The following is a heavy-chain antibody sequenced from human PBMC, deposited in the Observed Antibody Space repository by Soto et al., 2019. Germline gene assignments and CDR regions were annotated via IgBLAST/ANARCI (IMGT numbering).Heavy chain of an antibody. V-gene: IGHV4-34*01. CDR2: INHSGST. Sequence: SETLSLTCAVYGGSFSGYYWSWIRQPPGKGLEWIGEINHSGSTNYNPSLKSRVTIPVDTSKNQFSLKLSSVTAADTAVYYCARGRETTVTTWKLHFDYWGQGTLVTVSS. D-gene: IGHD4-17*01. CDR3: ARGRETTVTTWKLHFDY. J-gene: IGHJ4*02. CDR1: GGSFSGYY.